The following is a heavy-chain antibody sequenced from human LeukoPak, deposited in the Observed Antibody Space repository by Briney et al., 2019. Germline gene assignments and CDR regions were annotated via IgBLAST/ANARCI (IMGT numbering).Heavy chain of an antibody. Sequence: PGGSLRLSCAASGFTFSSYAMSWVRQAPGKGLEWVSTISGSGGSTHYADSVNGRFTISRDSSKNTLHLQMNSLRVEDTAVYYCAKDMVRGVIQSASDFWGQGTLVTVSS. D-gene: IGHD3-10*01. CDR3: AKDMVRGVIQSASDF. CDR1: GFTFSSYA. J-gene: IGHJ4*02. CDR2: ISGSGGST. V-gene: IGHV3-23*01.